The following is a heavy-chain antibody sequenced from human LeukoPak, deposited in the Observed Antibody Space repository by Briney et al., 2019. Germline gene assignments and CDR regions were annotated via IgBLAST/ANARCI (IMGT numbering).Heavy chain of an antibody. V-gene: IGHV3-15*01. D-gene: IGHD5-18*01. CDR2: IKSKTDGGTT. Sequence: GGSLRLSCAASGFTFSNAWMSWVRQAPGKGLEWVGRIKSKTDGGTTDYAAPVKGRFTISRDDSKKTLYLQMNSLKTEDTAVYYCTTLYSYGFFDYWGQGTLVTVSS. CDR1: GFTFSNAW. J-gene: IGHJ4*02. CDR3: TTLYSYGFFDY.